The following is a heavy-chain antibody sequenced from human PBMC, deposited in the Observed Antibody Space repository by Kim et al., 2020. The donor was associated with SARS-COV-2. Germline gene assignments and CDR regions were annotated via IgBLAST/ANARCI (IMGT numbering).Heavy chain of an antibody. Sequence: GGSLRLSYAASGFTFSDYWMYWVRQVPGKGLVSVSYIKPDGTATGYAASVKGRFTISRDNAKNTLYLQMNSLRAEDTALYYCARDGDAPIVDFDYWGQGTLVTVSS. J-gene: IGHJ4*02. D-gene: IGHD3-16*02. CDR3: ARDGDAPIVDFDY. V-gene: IGHV3-74*01. CDR2: IKPDGTAT. CDR1: GFTFSDYW.